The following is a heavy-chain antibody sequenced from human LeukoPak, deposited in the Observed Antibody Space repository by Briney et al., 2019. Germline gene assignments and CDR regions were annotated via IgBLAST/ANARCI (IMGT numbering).Heavy chain of an antibody. Sequence: ASVKVSCKASGYTFTGYDINWVRQATGQGLEWMGWMNPNSGNAGYAQKFQGRVTMTRNTSISTAYMELSSLRSEDTAVYYCARYPYDSSGSSAFDIWGQGTMVTVSS. D-gene: IGHD3-22*01. J-gene: IGHJ3*02. CDR2: MNPNSGNA. V-gene: IGHV1-8*01. CDR1: GYTFTGYD. CDR3: ARYPYDSSGSSAFDI.